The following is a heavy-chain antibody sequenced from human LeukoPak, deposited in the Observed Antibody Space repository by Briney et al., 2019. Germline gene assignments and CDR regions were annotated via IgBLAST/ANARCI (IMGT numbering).Heavy chain of an antibody. V-gene: IGHV3-30*14. CDR2: ISYDGSNK. Sequence: GRSLRLSCAASGFTFSSYAMHWVRQAPGKGLEWVAVISYDGSNKYYADSVKGRFTISRDNSKNTLYLQMNSLRAEDTAVYYCARKRGGSRGAFDIWGQGTMVTVSS. D-gene: IGHD3-16*01. CDR3: ARKRGGSRGAFDI. CDR1: GFTFSSYA. J-gene: IGHJ3*02.